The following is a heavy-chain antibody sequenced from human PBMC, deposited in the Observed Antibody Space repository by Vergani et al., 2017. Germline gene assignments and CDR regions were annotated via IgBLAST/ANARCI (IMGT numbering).Heavy chain of an antibody. D-gene: IGHD3-10*01. CDR2: IYYSWST. V-gene: IGHV4-39*07. CDR1: GGSISSSSYY. CDR3: ARSLGFGELLGSWFDP. Sequence: QLQLQESGPGLVKPSENLSLTCTVSGGSISSSSYYWGWIRQPPGKGLEWIGSIYYSWSTYYNPSLKSRVTISVDTSKNQFSLKLSSVTAADTAVYYCARSLGFGELLGSWFDPWGQGTLVTVSS. J-gene: IGHJ5*02.